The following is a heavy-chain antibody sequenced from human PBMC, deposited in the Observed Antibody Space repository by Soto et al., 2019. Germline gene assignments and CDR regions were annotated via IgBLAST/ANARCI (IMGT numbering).Heavy chain of an antibody. CDR1: GYTFTSYA. Sequence: ASVKVSCKASGYTFTSYAMHWVRQAPGQRLEWMGWINAGNGNTKYSQKFQGRVTITRDTSASTAYMELSSLRSEDTAVYYCARPSTIFGVVPLAYCGQRTLVTVSS. J-gene: IGHJ4*02. V-gene: IGHV1-3*01. CDR2: INAGNGNT. D-gene: IGHD3-3*01. CDR3: ARPSTIFGVVPLAY.